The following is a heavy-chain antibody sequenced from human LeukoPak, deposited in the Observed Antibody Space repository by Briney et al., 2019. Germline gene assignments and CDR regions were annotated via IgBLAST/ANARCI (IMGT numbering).Heavy chain of an antibody. CDR3: ARAPNYFGGPSVSDY. CDR1: GYTFTSYD. CDR2: MNPNSGNT. J-gene: IGHJ4*02. D-gene: IGHD4/OR15-4a*01. V-gene: IGHV1-8*01. Sequence: ASVKVSCKASGYTFTSYDINWVRQASGQRLEWMGWMNPNSGNTGYAQKFQGRVTMTRNTSISTAYMELSSLRSEDTAVYYCARAPNYFGGPSVSDYWGQGTLVTVSS.